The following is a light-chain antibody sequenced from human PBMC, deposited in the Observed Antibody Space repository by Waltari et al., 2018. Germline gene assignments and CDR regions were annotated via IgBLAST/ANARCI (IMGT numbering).Light chain of an antibody. J-gene: IGLJ3*02. CDR1: SLRRYY. CDR2: GHD. V-gene: IGLV3-19*01. CDR3: LSRDSSSTRV. Sequence: SSELTQDPAVSVALVQTVRITCQGDSLRRYYASWYQQRPGQAPFLVLYGHDNRPSGIPDRFSGSTSGNTASLTITRAQAEDAGVYYCLSRDSSSTRVFGGGTTLTV.